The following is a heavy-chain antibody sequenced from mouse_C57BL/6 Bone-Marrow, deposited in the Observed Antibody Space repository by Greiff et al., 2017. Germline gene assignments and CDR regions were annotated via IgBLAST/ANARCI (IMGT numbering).Heavy chain of an antibody. Sequence: QVHVKQSGPELVKPGASVKLSCKASGYTFTSYGIHWVRQRPGQGLEWIGWIYPSGGCTYYNEKFKGRSTLPGDKSTSTAYMELLSLTSEDTAVYYCARPSTVEAADYAMDYWGQGTSVTVSS. CDR2: IYPSGGCT. CDR1: GYTFTSYG. CDR3: ARPSTVEAADYAMDY. V-gene: IGHV1-85*01. J-gene: IGHJ4*01. D-gene: IGHD1-1*01.